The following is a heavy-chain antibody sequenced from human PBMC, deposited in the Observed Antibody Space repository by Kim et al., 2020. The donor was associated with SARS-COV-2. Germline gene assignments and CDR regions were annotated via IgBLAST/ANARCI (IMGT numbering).Heavy chain of an antibody. V-gene: IGHV1-18*04. CDR1: GYTFTSYG. CDR3: ARDPTFVVVPAAKAYGMDV. D-gene: IGHD2-2*01. CDR2: ISAYNGNT. Sequence: ASVKVSCKASGYTFTSYGISWVRQAPGQGLEWMGWISAYNGNTNYAQKLQGRVTMTTDTSTSTAYMELRSLRSDDTAVYYCARDPTFVVVPAAKAYGMDVWGQGTTVTVSS. J-gene: IGHJ6*02.